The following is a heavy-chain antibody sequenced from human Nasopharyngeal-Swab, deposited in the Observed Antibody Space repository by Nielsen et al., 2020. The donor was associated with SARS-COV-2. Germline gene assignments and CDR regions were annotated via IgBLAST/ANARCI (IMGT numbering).Heavy chain of an antibody. CDR3: ARKDYYYGMDV. V-gene: IGHV3-30-3*01. Sequence: PGKGLEWVAVISYDGSNKYYADSVKGRFTISRDNSKNTLYLQMNSLRAEDTAVYYCARKDYYYGMDVWGQGTTVTVSS. J-gene: IGHJ6*02. CDR2: ISYDGSNK.